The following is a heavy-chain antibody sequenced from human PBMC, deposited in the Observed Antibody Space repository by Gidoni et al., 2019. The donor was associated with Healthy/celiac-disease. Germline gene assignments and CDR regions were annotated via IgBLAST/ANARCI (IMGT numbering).Heavy chain of an antibody. V-gene: IGHV1-69*06. CDR2: LIPIFGTA. J-gene: IGHJ3*02. CDR1: AGTFISYA. Sequence: KKPGSSVKVSCKASAGTFISYAISWVRQAPGQGLEWMGGLIPIFGTANYAKKFQGRVTIPADKSTSTAYMELSSLRSEDTAVDYCARDDEGSTSTYAFDIWGQGTMVTVSS. CDR3: ARDDEGSTSTYAFDI. D-gene: IGHD3-10*01.